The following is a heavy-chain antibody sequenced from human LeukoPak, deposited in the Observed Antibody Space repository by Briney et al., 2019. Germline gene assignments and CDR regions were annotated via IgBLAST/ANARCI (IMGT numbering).Heavy chain of an antibody. J-gene: IGHJ4*02. CDR2: IYFRGNT. Sequence: SETLSLTCTVSGGSISSYYWGWIRQPPGKGLEWIGSIYFRGNTYYNPSLKSRVTISVDTSKNQFSLRLNSVSAADTAVYYCASLDTGFVFTFDYWGQGTLVIVSS. D-gene: IGHD5-18*01. CDR1: GGSISSYY. V-gene: IGHV4-39*01. CDR3: ASLDTGFVFTFDY.